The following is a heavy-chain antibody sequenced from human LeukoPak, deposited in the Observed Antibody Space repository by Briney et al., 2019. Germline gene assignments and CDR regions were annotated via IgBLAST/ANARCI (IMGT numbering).Heavy chain of an antibody. J-gene: IGHJ1*01. CDR2: IKQDGNEK. CDR1: GFTSSNYW. CDR3: ATYSSLNRREFQF. Sequence: GGSLRLSCAASGFTSSNYWMTWVRQAPGKGLEWVANIKQDGNEKYYVDSVKGRFTISRDNAKNSLYLQMNSLRAEDTAVYYCATYSSLNRREFQFWGQGTLLTVSS. D-gene: IGHD3-22*01. V-gene: IGHV3-7*01.